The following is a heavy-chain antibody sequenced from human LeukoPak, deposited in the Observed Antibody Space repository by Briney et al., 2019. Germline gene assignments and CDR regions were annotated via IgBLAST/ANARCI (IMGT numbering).Heavy chain of an antibody. D-gene: IGHD2-15*01. Sequence: GGSLRLSCAASGFTFSSYNMNWVRQAPGKGLEWVSGINWNGGSTGYADSVKGRFTISRDNAKNSLYLQMNSLRAEDTALYYCARDIVVVAATHHDAFDIWGQGTMVTVSS. CDR2: INWNGGST. J-gene: IGHJ3*02. V-gene: IGHV3-20*04. CDR1: GFTFSSYN. CDR3: ARDIVVVAATHHDAFDI.